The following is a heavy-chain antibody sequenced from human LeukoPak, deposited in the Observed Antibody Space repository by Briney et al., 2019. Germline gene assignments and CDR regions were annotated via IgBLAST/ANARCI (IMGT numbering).Heavy chain of an antibody. CDR1: GYTFTGSY. V-gene: IGHV1-2*02. D-gene: IGHD2-2*01. CDR2: INPNSGGT. CDR3: ARVGSVVPAAIDYYYMDV. J-gene: IGHJ6*03. Sequence: ASVKVSCKASGYTFTGSYMHWVRQAPGQGLEWMGWINPNSGGTNYAQKFQGRVTMTRDTSISTAYMELSRLRSDDTAVYYCARVGSVVPAAIDYYYMDVWGKGTTVTVSS.